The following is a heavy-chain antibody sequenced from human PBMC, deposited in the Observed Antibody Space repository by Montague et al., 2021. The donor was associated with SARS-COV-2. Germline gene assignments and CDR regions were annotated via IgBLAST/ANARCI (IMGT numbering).Heavy chain of an antibody. J-gene: IGHJ4*02. V-gene: IGHV3-23*03. Sequence: SLRLSCAASGFTLSSFAMTWVRQAPGKGLEWVSIIYTGGSRTHYADSVKGRFIISRDDSKNTLYLQMNGLRVEDTAIYYCAGNMYFYDSGGYQNIDYWGQGILVAVSS. CDR2: IYTGGSRT. D-gene: IGHD3-22*01. CDR1: GFTLSSFA. CDR3: AGNMYFYDSGGYQNIDY.